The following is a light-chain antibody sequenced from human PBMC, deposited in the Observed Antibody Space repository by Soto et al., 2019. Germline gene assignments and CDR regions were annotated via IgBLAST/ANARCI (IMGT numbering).Light chain of an antibody. CDR2: GAS. V-gene: IGKV3-20*01. Sequence: IVLTQAAATLSFSPGERSTLSCRASQSVSSSYLAWYQQKPGQAPRLLIYGASSRATGIPDRFSGSGSGTDFTLTISRLEPEDFAVYYCKQYGSSINFGGGNKVDIK. J-gene: IGKJ4*01. CDR1: QSVSSSY. CDR3: KQYGSSIN.